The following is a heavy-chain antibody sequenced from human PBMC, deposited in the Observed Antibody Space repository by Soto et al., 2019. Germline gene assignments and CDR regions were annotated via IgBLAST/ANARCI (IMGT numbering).Heavy chain of an antibody. V-gene: IGHV4-34*01. CDR2: INHSGST. J-gene: IGHJ4*02. Sequence: SETLSLTCAVYGGSFSGYYWSWIRQPPGKGLEWIGEINHSGSTNYNPSLKSRVTISVDTSKNQFSLKLSSVTAADTAVYYRARGRVNWNYALKYFDYWGQGTLVTVSS. CDR1: GGSFSGYY. D-gene: IGHD1-7*01. CDR3: ARGRVNWNYALKYFDY.